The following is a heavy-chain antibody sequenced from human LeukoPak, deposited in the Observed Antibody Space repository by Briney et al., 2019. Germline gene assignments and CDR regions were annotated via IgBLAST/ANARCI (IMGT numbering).Heavy chain of an antibody. J-gene: IGHJ4*02. V-gene: IGHV3-23*01. CDR3: AKGSSGSRPYYFDY. CDR2: ITDSGGST. CDR1: GFTFSSYE. Sequence: GGSLRLSCAASGFTFSSYEMNWVRQAPGEGLEWVSAITDSGGSTYYSDSVKGRFTISRDNSKNTLYLQMNTLRAEDTAIYYCAKGSSGSRPYYFDYWGQGTLVTVSS. D-gene: IGHD3-22*01.